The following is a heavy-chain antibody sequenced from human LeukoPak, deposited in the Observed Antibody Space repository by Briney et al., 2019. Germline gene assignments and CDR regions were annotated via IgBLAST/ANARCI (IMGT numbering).Heavy chain of an antibody. CDR1: GYIFTSFW. J-gene: IGHJ4*02. D-gene: IGHD3-10*01. CDR2: IYPGDSHT. V-gene: IGHV5-51*01. CDR3: ARLYGSGSHDFDY. Sequence: GESLKISCKGSGYIFTSFWIGWVRQMPGKGLEWMGIIYPGDSHTRYSPSFQGQVTISADKSISTAHVQWTSLKASDTAMYYCARLYGSGSHDFDYWGQGTLVTVSS.